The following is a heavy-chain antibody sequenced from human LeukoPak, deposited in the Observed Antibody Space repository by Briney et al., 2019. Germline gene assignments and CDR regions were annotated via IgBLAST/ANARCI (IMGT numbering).Heavy chain of an antibody. J-gene: IGHJ4*02. CDR2: IYHSGST. V-gene: IGHV4-38-2*02. Sequence: PSETLSLTCTVSGGSISSYYWSWIRQPPGKGLEWIGSIYHSGSTYYNPSLKSRVTISVDTSKNQFSLKLSSVTAADTAVYYCARGKLIDYWGQGTLVTVSS. CDR3: ARGKLIDY. CDR1: GGSISSYY. D-gene: IGHD2-15*01.